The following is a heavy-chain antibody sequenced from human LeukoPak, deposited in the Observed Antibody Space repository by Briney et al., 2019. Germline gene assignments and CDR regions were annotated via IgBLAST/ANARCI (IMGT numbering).Heavy chain of an antibody. V-gene: IGHV3-30*18. CDR2: ISYDGSNK. D-gene: IGHD3-10*01. Sequence: PGGSLRLSCAASGFTFSSYGMHWVRQAPGKGLEWVAVISYDGSNKYYADSVKGRFTISRDNSKKTLYLQMRSLRAEDTAVYYCAKASVWTMVRVVSYFDDWGQGIQVTVSS. CDR3: AKASVWTMVRVVSYFDD. J-gene: IGHJ4*02. CDR1: GFTFSSYG.